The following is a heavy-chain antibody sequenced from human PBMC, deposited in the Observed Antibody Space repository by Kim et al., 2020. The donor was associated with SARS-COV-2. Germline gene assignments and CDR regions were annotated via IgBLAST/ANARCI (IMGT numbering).Heavy chain of an antibody. Sequence: SQTLSLTCAISGDSVSSKSAAWHWIRQSPSRGLEWLGRTYYRSKWHNDYGVSVKSRITINPDTSKNQFSLQLNSVTPEDTAVYYCGDLNFQYWGQGTLVTVSS. V-gene: IGHV6-1*01. CDR1: GDSVSSKSAA. CDR2: TYYRSKWHN. CDR3: GDLNFQY. J-gene: IGHJ1*01.